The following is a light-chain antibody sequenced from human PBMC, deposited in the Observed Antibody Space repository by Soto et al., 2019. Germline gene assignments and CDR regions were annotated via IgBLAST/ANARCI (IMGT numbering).Light chain of an antibody. V-gene: IGKV1-12*01. J-gene: IGKJ5*01. CDR1: QGISSW. CDR2: AAY. CDR3: QQANSFTIN. Sequence: DIQLTQSPSSVSESVGDRVTITCRASQGISSWLAWYQQKPWKAPKLLIYAAYSVQSGVPSRFSGSGSGTYFTLSSSRLQPEDFANYYCQQANSFTINFGQGTLLEIK.